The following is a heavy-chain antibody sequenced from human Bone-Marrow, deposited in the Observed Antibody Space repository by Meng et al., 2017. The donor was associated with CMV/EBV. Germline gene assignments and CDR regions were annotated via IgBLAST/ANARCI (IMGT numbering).Heavy chain of an antibody. D-gene: IGHD6-6*01. CDR3: ARHAGSRPSEAFDI. J-gene: IGHJ3*02. CDR1: GGAISSSSYY. CDR2: IYYSGST. V-gene: IGHV4-39*01. Sequence: SETLSLTCTVSGGAISSSSYYWGWIRQPPGKGLEWIGSIYYSGSTYYNPSLKSRVTISVDTSKNQFSLKLSSVTAADTAVYYCARHAGSRPSEAFDICGQGTIVIVSS.